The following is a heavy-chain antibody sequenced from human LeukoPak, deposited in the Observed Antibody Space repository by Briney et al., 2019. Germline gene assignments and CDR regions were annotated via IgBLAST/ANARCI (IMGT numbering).Heavy chain of an antibody. CDR2: IYYSGTT. CDR3: AREDPQTTVPEGMDV. D-gene: IGHD4-17*01. CDR1: GGSFSHYY. V-gene: IGHV4-59*01. Sequence: SETLSLTCAVYGGSFSHYYWSWIRQSPGKGLEWIGYIYYSGTTNYNPSLKSRVTISVDTSRNQFSLQLRSVTAADTAVYYCAREDPQTTVPEGMDVWGQGTTVIVSS. J-gene: IGHJ6*02.